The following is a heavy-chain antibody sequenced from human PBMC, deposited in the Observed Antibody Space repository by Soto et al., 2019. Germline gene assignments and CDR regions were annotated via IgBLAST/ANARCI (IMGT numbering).Heavy chain of an antibody. J-gene: IGHJ5*02. CDR3: ARVVGSWSPRFDP. V-gene: IGHV3-74*01. D-gene: IGHD6-13*01. CDR2: IKSDGSNK. Sequence: EVQLVESGGGLVQPGGSLRLSCAASGFTFSNYWMYWVRQAPGKGLVWVSRIKSDGSNKGYADSVKGRFTISRDNAKNTLDLEMNSLRVEDTAVYDCARVVGSWSPRFDPWGQGTLVTVSS. CDR1: GFTFSNYW.